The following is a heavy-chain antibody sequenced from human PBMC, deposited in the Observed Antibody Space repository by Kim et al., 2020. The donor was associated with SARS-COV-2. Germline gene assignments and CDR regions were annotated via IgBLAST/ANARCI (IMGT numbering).Heavy chain of an antibody. Sequence: GGSLRLSCAASGFTFSSYGLHWVRQAPGKGLEWVAVIWYDGSNAYYEDSVKGRFTMYKDNSKNTLYLQMNSLRAEDTAVYYCSRDRYPGYVDYWGQGTL. CDR3: SRDRYPGYVDY. V-gene: IGHV3-33*01. D-gene: IGHD1-1*01. CDR2: IWYDGSNA. CDR1: GFTFSSYG. J-gene: IGHJ4*02.